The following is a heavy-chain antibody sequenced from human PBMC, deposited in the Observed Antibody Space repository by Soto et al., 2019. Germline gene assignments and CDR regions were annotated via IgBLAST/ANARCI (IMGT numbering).Heavy chain of an antibody. J-gene: IGHJ5*02. CDR3: ARDWSVP. CDR2: ISYDGSNK. V-gene: IGHV3-30-3*01. Sequence: PGESLKISCAASGFTFSSYAMHWVRQAPGKGLEWVAVISYDGSNKYYADSVKGRFTISRDNSKNTLYLQMNILRAEDTAVYYCARDWSVPWGQGTLVTVSS. CDR1: GFTFSSYA.